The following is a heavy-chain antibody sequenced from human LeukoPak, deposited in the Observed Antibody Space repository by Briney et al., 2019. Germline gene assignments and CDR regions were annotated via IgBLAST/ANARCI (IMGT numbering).Heavy chain of an antibody. J-gene: IGHJ4*02. V-gene: IGHV4-39*07. CDR1: GGSISSGSYY. Sequence: SQTLSLTCTVSGGSISSGSYYWSWIRQPPGKGLEWIGEINHSGSTNYNPSLKSRVTISVDTSKNQFSLKLSSVTAADTAVYYCARGATPDYWGQGTLVTVFS. CDR3: ARGATPDY. CDR2: INHSGST.